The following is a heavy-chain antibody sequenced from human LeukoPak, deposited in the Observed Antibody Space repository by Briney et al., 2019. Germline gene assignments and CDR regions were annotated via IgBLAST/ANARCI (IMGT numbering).Heavy chain of an antibody. CDR3: AREPAARSKYFQH. CDR2: ISYDGSNK. Sequence: PGRSLRLSCAASGFTFSSYAMHWVRQAPGKGREWVAVISYDGSNKYYADSVKGRFTISRDNSKNTLYLQMNSLRAEDTAVYYCAREPAARSKYFQHWGQGTLVTVSS. D-gene: IGHD6-13*01. CDR1: GFTFSSYA. V-gene: IGHV3-30*01. J-gene: IGHJ1*01.